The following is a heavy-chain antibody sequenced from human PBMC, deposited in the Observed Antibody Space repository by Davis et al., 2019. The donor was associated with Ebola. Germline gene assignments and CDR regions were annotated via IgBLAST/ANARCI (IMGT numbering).Heavy chain of an antibody. J-gene: IGHJ6*02. CDR3: ARQRYDFWSGYYVHYGMDV. Sequence: PGGSLRLSCKGSGYSFTSNWISWVRQMPGKGLEWMGRIDPSDSYTNYSPSFQGHVTISADKSISTAYLQWSSLKASDTAMYYCARQRYDFWSGYYVHYGMDVWGQGTTVTVSS. V-gene: IGHV5-10-1*01. CDR2: IDPSDSYT. CDR1: GYSFTSNW. D-gene: IGHD3-3*01.